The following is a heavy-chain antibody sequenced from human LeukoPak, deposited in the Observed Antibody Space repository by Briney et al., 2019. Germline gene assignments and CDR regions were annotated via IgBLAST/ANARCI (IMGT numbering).Heavy chain of an antibody. Sequence: GRSLRLSCAASGFTFSSYGMRWVRQAPGKGLEWVAVIWYDGSNKYYADSVKGRFTISRDNSKNTLYLQMNSLRAEDTAVYYCARVSPDYGDSMGRPLGYYYYGMDVWGQGTTVTVSS. J-gene: IGHJ6*02. D-gene: IGHD4-17*01. CDR3: ARVSPDYGDSMGRPLGYYYYGMDV. CDR1: GFTFSSYG. V-gene: IGHV3-33*01. CDR2: IWYDGSNK.